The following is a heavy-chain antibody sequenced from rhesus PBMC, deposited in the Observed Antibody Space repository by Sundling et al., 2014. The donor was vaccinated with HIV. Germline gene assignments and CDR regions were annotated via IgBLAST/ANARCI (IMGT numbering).Heavy chain of an antibody. Sequence: QVQLQESGPGLVRPSETLSLTCVVSYGSISGYYWAWIRQTPGKGLEWIGSIYHSGGKTDYNPSLESRVTISKDTSKNQFSLKLNSVTAADTAVYYCAIRRAVVSSGGFDVWGPGVFVTVSS. CDR1: YGSISGYY. D-gene: IGHD2-39*02. V-gene: IGHV4-160*01. J-gene: IGHJ5-1*01. CDR3: AIRRAVVSSGGFDV. CDR2: IYHSGGKT.